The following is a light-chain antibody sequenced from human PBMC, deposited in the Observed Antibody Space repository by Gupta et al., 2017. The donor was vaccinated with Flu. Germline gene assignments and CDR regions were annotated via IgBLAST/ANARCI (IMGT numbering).Light chain of an antibody. CDR1: RTVLYSSNTQNY. CDR3: QQYYNTPLT. CDR2: WAS. Sequence: DIVMAQSPDSLAVSLGERATINCKSSRTVLYSSNTQNYLAWFQQKPRQPPKMLIYWASTRASGVPDRFSGSGSGTDFTLTISALQAEDVAIYYCQQYYNTPLTFGGGTKVEIK. V-gene: IGKV4-1*01. J-gene: IGKJ4*01.